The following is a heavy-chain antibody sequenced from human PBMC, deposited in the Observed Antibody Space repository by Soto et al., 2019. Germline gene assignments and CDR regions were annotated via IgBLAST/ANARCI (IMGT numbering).Heavy chain of an antibody. CDR3: ARDYTYYYDSSGRGFDY. J-gene: IGHJ4*02. CDR2: TYYRSKWYN. Sequence: QSQTLSLTCAISGDSVSSNSAAWNWIRQSPSRGLEWLGRTYYRSKWYNDYAVSVKSRITINPDTSKNQFSLQLNSVTPEDTAVYYCARDYTYYYDSSGRGFDYWGQGTLVTVSS. CDR1: GDSVSSNSAA. V-gene: IGHV6-1*01. D-gene: IGHD3-22*01.